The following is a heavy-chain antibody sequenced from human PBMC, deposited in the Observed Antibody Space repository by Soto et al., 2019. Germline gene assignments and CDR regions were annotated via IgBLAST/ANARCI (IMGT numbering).Heavy chain of an antibody. Sequence: SETLSLTCAVYGGSFSGYYWSWIRQPPGKGLEWIGEINHSGSTNYNPSLKSRVTISVDTSKNQFSLKLSSVTAADTAVYYCARAVDTAMDTGDYFDYWGQGTLVTVSS. D-gene: IGHD5-18*01. CDR1: GGSFSGYY. CDR2: INHSGST. V-gene: IGHV4-34*01. J-gene: IGHJ4*02. CDR3: ARAVDTAMDTGDYFDY.